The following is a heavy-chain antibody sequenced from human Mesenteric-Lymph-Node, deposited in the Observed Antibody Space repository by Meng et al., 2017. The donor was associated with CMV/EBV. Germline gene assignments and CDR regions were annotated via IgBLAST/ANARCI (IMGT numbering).Heavy chain of an antibody. CDR2: INHSGST. V-gene: IGHV4-34*01. CDR1: GGSFTGYY. J-gene: IGHJ6*02. Sequence: GSLRLSCAVYGGSFTGYYWSWIRQSPGKGLEWIGEINHSGSTKYNPSLKSRFTISVDTSKTQFSLKLSSVTAADTAIYYCARGGRFDSSRDYYYYYGMDVWGQGTTVTVSS. D-gene: IGHD3-22*01. CDR3: ARGGRFDSSRDYYYYYGMDV.